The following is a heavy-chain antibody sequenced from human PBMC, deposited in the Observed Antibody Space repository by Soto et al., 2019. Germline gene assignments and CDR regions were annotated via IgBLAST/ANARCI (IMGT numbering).Heavy chain of an antibody. CDR3: ASTSYCSSTSCYYYGMDV. CDR2: IWYDGSNK. D-gene: IGHD2-2*01. CDR1: GFTFSSYG. V-gene: IGHV3-33*01. J-gene: IGHJ6*02. Sequence: GGSLRLSCAASGFTFSSYGMHWVRQAPGKGLEWVAVIWYDGSNKYYADSVKGRFTISRDNSKNTLYLQMNSLRAEDTAVYYCASTSYCSSTSCYYYGMDVWAQGTTVTVSS.